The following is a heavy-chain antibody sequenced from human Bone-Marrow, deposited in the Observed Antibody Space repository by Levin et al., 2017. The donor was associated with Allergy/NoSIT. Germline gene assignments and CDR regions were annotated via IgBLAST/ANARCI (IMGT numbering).Heavy chain of an antibody. J-gene: IGHJ6*03. D-gene: IGHD3-9*01. Sequence: PGGSLRLSCEASGFTFRSYAMHWVRQAPGKGLEWVAIMSYDASNKYYVDSVKGRFTISRDNSKNTLYLQMNSLRAEDTAVYYCAKGGYDVFVSYLGYYYMDVWGKGTTVTVSS. CDR3: AKGGYDVFVSYLGYYYMDV. V-gene: IGHV3-30*18. CDR1: GFTFRSYA. CDR2: MSYDASNK.